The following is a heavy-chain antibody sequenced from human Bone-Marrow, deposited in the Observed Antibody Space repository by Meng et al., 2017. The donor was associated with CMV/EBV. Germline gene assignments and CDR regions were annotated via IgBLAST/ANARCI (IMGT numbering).Heavy chain of an antibody. J-gene: IGHJ4*02. CDR3: ARDRVSYSSSWEDDY. CDR1: GFTFSSYA. V-gene: IGHV3-30*04. D-gene: IGHD6-13*01. Sequence: GGSLRLSCAASGFTFSSYARHWVRQAPGKGLEWVAVISYDGINKYYADSVKGRFTISRDNSKNTLYLQMNSLRAEDTAVYYCARDRVSYSSSWEDDYWGQGPLVPVPS. CDR2: ISYDGINK.